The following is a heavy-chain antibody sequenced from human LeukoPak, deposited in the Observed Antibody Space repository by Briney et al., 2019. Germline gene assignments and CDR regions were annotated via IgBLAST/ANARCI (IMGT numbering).Heavy chain of an antibody. CDR2: ISYDGSNK. J-gene: IGHJ4*02. CDR1: GFTFSSYG. CDR3: ARDREAKQWLVRVPTDPFDY. D-gene: IGHD6-19*01. V-gene: IGHV3-30*03. Sequence: GWSLRLSCAASGFTFSSYGMHWVRQAPGKGLEWVAVISYDGSNKYYADSVKGRFTISRDNSKNTLYLQMNSLRAEDTAVYYCARDREAKQWLVRVPTDPFDYWGQGTLVTVSS.